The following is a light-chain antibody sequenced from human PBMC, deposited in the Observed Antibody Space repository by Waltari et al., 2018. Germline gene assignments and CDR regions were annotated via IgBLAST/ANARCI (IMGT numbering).Light chain of an antibody. CDR1: GRDVGLYNY. Sequence: QSVLTQPRSVSGSPGQSVTISCTGTGRDVGLYNYVSWYQQRPGKAPKLIIYDVSQRPSGVPDRFSGSKSGYTASLTISGLQAEDEADYYCSSCHMSSYLKFGGGTKLTVL. J-gene: IGLJ3*02. CDR2: DVS. CDR3: SSCHMSSYLK. V-gene: IGLV2-11*01.